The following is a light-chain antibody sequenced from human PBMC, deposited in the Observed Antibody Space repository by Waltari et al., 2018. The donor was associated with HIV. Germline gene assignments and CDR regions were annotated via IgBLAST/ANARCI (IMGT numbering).Light chain of an antibody. J-gene: IGLJ3*02. CDR2: ANT. CDR1: SSNLGAAYD. Sequence: QSVLTPPPSVSGARGQTVTISCTGSSSNLGAAYDVPWYQQVPGTAPKLLIYANTNRPSGVPDRFSGSKSGTSASLAISGLQTEDEADYYCQSYVSSVNVVFGGGTRVTVL. CDR3: QSYVSSVNVV. V-gene: IGLV1-40*01.